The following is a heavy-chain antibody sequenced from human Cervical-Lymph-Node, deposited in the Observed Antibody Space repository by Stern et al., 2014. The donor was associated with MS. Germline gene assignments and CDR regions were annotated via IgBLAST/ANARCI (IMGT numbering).Heavy chain of an antibody. CDR3: ATAPKYCSGGSCYFRAFDI. CDR1: GYTLTELS. V-gene: IGHV1-24*01. Sequence: VQLVESGAEVKKPGASVKVSCKVSGYTLTELSMHWVRQAPGQGLEWMGCFDPVDGESIYAQKFQGRVPLTEDTSTATAYMELSSLRSEDTAVYYCATAPKYCSGGSCYFRAFDIWGQGTMVTVSS. D-gene: IGHD2-15*01. J-gene: IGHJ3*02. CDR2: FDPVDGES.